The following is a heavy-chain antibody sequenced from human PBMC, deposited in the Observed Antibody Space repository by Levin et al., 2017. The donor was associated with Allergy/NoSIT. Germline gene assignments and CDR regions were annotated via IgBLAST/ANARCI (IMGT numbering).Heavy chain of an antibody. CDR3: AKDTDYSDNNWGFFDY. J-gene: IGHJ4*02. D-gene: IGHD7-27*01. CDR2: ISYDGSNE. CDR1: EFTFSSNG. V-gene: IGHV3-30*18. Sequence: GGSLRLSCAASEFTFSSNGMHWVRQAPGKGLEWVAVISYDGSNEFYVDSVKGRFTISRDNSKNTLYLQMNSLIPEDTAVYYCAKDTDYSDNNWGFFDYWGQGTLVTVSS.